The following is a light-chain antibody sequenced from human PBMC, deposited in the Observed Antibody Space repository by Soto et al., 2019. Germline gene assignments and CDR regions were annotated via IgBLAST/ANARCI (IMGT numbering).Light chain of an antibody. CDR3: QQANSFPLT. V-gene: IGKV1-12*01. CDR2: DAT. CDR1: QAIGSW. J-gene: IGKJ4*01. Sequence: DIQGTQSPSSVSASVGDRVTITCRASQAIGSWLAWYQQKPGKAPKLLIYDATTLQSGVPSRFSGSGSGTDFSLTISSLQPEDFATYYCQQANSFPLTFGGGTKVDIK.